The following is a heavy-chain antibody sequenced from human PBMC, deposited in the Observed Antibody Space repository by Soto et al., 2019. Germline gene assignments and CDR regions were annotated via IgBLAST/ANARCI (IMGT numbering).Heavy chain of an antibody. Sequence: GGSLRLSCAASGFTFSDHYMDWVRQAPGKGLEWVGRTRNKANSYTTEYAASVKGRFTISRDDAKNSLYLQMNSLKTEDTALYYCARGVVAAGTARNWYFDLWGRGTLVTVSS. CDR2: TRNKANSYTT. CDR3: ARGVVAAGTARNWYFDL. CDR1: GFTFSDHY. D-gene: IGHD6-13*01. J-gene: IGHJ2*01. V-gene: IGHV3-72*01.